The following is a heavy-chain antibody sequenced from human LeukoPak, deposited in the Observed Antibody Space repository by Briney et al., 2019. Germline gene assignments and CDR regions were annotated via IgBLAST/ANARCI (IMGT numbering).Heavy chain of an antibody. CDR2: IYYHGST. V-gene: IGHV4-61*01. J-gene: IGHJ4*02. CDR3: AREYSAFDY. D-gene: IGHD6-13*01. Sequence: PPQTLSLTPTVSVDPTSVYSTYTWSWIRQPPGKGLEWIWYIYYHGSTNYNPSIKSRVTFSVDTSKNQFSLKPTSVAAADTAVYYCAREYSAFDYWGQGTLVTVSS. CDR1: VDPTSVYSTYT.